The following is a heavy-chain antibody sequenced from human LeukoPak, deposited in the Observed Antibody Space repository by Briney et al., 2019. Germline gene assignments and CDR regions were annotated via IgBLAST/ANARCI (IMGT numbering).Heavy chain of an antibody. V-gene: IGHV1-2*06. D-gene: IGHD3-10*01. Sequence: ASVKVSCKASGYTFTGYYIHWVRQAPGQGLEWMGRINPSSGVTTYVQKFQGRVTMTRDTSISTAYMELSRLRSDDTAVYYCARAPAGGYFDYWGQGTLVTVSS. CDR2: INPSSGVT. CDR1: GYTFTGYY. J-gene: IGHJ4*02. CDR3: ARAPAGGYFDY.